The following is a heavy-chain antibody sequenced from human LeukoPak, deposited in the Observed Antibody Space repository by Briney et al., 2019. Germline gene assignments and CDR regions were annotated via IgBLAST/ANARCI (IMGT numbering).Heavy chain of an antibody. CDR2: IHPEGNGK. D-gene: IGHD1-1*01. Sequence: PGGSLRLSCLVSGFTFSKFWMIWVRQAPGRGLEWVANIHPEGNGKYHVESVKGRFTISRDNAKNLLFLQMNGLRVEDTAVYYCARGDDFSGDHWGQGTLVTVSS. V-gene: IGHV3-7*04. CDR3: ARGDDFSGDH. J-gene: IGHJ4*02. CDR1: GFTFSKFW.